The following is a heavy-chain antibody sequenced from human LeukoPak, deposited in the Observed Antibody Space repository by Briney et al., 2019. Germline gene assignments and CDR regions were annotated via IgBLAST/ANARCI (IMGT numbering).Heavy chain of an antibody. CDR1: GFTFVSYA. CDR3: ARAGDSPRSPADY. Sequence: GGSLRLSCAASGFTFVSYAMNWVRQAPGKGLEWVAVISYDGSNKYYADSVKGRFTISRDNSKNTLYLQMNSLRAEDTAVYYCARAGDSPRSPADYWGQGTLVTVSS. V-gene: IGHV3-30-3*01. CDR2: ISYDGSNK. J-gene: IGHJ4*02. D-gene: IGHD5-12*01.